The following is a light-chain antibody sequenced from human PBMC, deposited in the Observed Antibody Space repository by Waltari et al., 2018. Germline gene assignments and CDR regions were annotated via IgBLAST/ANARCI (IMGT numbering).Light chain of an antibody. CDR3: QQLKSFLFT. V-gene: IGKV1-9*01. CDR2: GTS. J-gene: IGKJ5*01. Sequence: DIQLTQSPSFLSASVGARVTITCRARKGSNSYLAWYQQKPGKAPKLLIYGTSTLQSGVPSRFSGSGSGTEFTLTISSLQPEDFATYYCQQLKSFLFTFGQGTRLDIK. CDR1: KGSNSY.